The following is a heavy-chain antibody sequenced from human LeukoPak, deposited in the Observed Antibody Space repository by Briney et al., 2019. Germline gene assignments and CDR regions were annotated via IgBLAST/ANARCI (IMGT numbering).Heavy chain of an antibody. Sequence: PGGSLRLSCAASGFTFSGYSMNWVRQAPGKGLEWVSSISSSSSYIYYADSVKGRFTISRDNAKNSLYLQMNSLRAEDTAVYYCAREGLTHDAFDIWGQGTMVTVSS. CDR1: GFTFSGYS. CDR2: ISSSSSYI. D-gene: IGHD4/OR15-4a*01. CDR3: AREGLTHDAFDI. J-gene: IGHJ3*02. V-gene: IGHV3-21*01.